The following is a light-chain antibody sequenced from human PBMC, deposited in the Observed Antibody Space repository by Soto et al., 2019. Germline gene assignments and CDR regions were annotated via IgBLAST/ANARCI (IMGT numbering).Light chain of an antibody. Sequence: EIVMTQSPATLSVSPGERATLSCRASQSVSANLAWYQQKPGQAPRLLIYGASTRATGIPARFSGSGSGTEFTLTISSLQSEDFAVYYCQQYSNWPTFGQGTKVDNK. CDR1: QSVSAN. J-gene: IGKJ1*01. CDR3: QQYSNWPT. CDR2: GAS. V-gene: IGKV3-15*01.